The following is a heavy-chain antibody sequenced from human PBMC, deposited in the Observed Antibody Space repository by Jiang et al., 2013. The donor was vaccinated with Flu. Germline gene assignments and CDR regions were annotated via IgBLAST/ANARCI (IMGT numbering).Heavy chain of an antibody. CDR1: GYTFTTYY. Sequence: SGAEVKKPGASVKVSCETSGYTFTTYYIHWVRQAPGQSLEWVGWINAATGHTKYSQKLQDRVTITRDTSANTAYMELSSLTSEDTAVYYCARCREGAGLMGNDYGXYYDALDVVGPRDIG. V-gene: IGHV1-3*01. CDR2: INAATGHT. CDR3: ARCREGAGLMGNDYGXYYDALDV. J-gene: IGHJ3*01. D-gene: IGHD4-17*01.